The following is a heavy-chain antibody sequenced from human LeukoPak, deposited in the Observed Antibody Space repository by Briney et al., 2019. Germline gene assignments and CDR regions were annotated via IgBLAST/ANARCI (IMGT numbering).Heavy chain of an antibody. V-gene: IGHV3-74*01. CDR1: GFTLSTYW. Sequence: QPGGSLRLSCAAFGFTLSTYWMHWVRQAPGKGLVWVSRINSDGSSTSYADSVKGRFTISRDNAKNTLYLQMNSLRAEDTAVYYCARGPSGGWYYVGDYWGQGTLVTVSS. D-gene: IGHD1-26*01. J-gene: IGHJ4*02. CDR3: ARGPSGGWYYVGDY. CDR2: INSDGSST.